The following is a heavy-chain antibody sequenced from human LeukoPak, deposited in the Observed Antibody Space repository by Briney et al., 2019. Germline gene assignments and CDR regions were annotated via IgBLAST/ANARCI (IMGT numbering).Heavy chain of an antibody. CDR2: INPSGGGT. CDR1: GYTFTSYY. V-gene: IGHV1-46*01. Sequence: GASVKVSCKASGYTFTSYYIHWLRQAPGQGLEWMGIINPSGGGTDYAQKFQGRVTMTRDASTSTVYMEVSSLRFEDTAVYYCARDWGIEGRDIPVAGRSDSYFGLDVWGQGTTVTVSS. J-gene: IGHJ6*02. D-gene: IGHD6-19*01. CDR3: ARDWGIEGRDIPVAGRSDSYFGLDV.